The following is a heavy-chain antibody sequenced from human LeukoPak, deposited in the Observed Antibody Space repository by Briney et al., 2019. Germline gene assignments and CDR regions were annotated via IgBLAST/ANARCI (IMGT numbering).Heavy chain of an antibody. CDR3: ARDPFYSSSQGGMDV. CDR1: GFTFSSYA. D-gene: IGHD6-6*01. V-gene: IGHV3-23*01. CDR2: ISGSGGST. J-gene: IGHJ6*02. Sequence: GGSLRLSCAASGFTFSSYAMSWVRQAPGKGLEWVSAISGSGGSTYYADSVKGRFTISRDNSKNTLYLQMNSPRAEDTAVYYCARDPFYSSSQGGMDVWGQGTTVTVSS.